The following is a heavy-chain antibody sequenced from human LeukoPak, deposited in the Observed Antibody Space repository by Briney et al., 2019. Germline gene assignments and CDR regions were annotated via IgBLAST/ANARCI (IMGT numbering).Heavy chain of an antibody. CDR2: IWYGGSNK. CDR1: GFTFSIYG. V-gene: IGHV3-30*02. Sequence: GGSLRLSCAASGFTFSIYGMHWVRQAPGKGLEWVAVIWYGGSNKYYADSVKGRFTISRDNSKNTLYLQMNSLRGEDTAVYYCAKGTADDFWSGFDYWGQGTLVTVSS. J-gene: IGHJ4*02. CDR3: AKGTADDFWSGFDY. D-gene: IGHD3-3*01.